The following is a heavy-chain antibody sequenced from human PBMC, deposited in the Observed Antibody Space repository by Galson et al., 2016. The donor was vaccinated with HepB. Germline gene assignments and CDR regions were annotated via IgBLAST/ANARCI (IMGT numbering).Heavy chain of an antibody. Sequence: SLRLSCAASGFTFSSYGIHWVRQAPGKGLEWLAIISYDGSSKYYADSVKGRFTISRDNSKNTLFLLMNSLRGDDTGLYYCAKTLRKYFAYPPTPVFDYWGQGALVTVSP. J-gene: IGHJ4*02. CDR3: AKTLRKYFAYPPTPVFDY. CDR1: GFTFSSYG. V-gene: IGHV3-30*18. D-gene: IGHD1-14*01. CDR2: ISYDGSSK.